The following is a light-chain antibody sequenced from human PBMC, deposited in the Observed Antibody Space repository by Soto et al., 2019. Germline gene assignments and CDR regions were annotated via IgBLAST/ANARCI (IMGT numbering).Light chain of an antibody. V-gene: IGLV1-47*02. Sequence: QSVLTQPPSASGTPGQRVTISCSGSSSNIGNNDIYWHQQVPGSAPKLLIYSNDQRPSGVPDRFSASKSGTSASLAISGLRSEDEAEYFCATWDDSLRGVVFGGGTKLTVL. CDR2: SND. J-gene: IGLJ2*01. CDR3: ATWDDSLRGVV. CDR1: SSNIGNND.